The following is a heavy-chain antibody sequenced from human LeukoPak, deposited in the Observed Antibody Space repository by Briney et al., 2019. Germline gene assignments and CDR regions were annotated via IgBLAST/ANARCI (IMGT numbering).Heavy chain of an antibody. CDR3: ARGPYYDFWSGYVDNYYYGMDV. D-gene: IGHD3-3*01. Sequence: SETLSLTRAVYGGSFSGYYWSWIRQPPGKGLEWIGEINHSGSTNYNPSLKSRVTISVDTSKNQFSLKLSSVTAADTAVYYCARGPYYDFWSGYVDNYYYGMDVWGQGTTVTVSS. J-gene: IGHJ6*02. CDR2: INHSGST. V-gene: IGHV4-34*01. CDR1: GGSFSGYY.